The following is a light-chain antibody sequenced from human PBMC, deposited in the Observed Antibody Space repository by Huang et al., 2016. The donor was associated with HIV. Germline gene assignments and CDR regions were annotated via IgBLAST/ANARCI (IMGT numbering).Light chain of an antibody. J-gene: IGKJ4*01. CDR3: HQYNNWPQT. Sequence: EIVMTQSPATLSVSPGERAPLSCRASQSVSSDFAWYQQQPGQAPRLLIYGASTRATGIPARFSGSGSATDFTLTISSLQFEDFAVYYCHQYNNWPQTFGGGTKVEIK. V-gene: IGKV3-15*01. CDR1: QSVSSD. CDR2: GAS.